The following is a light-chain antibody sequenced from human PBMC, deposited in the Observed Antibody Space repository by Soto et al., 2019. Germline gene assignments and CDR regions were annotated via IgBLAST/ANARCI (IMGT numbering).Light chain of an antibody. CDR1: SSDVGGYNY. Sequence: QSALTQPASVSGSPGQSITSSCTGTSSDVGGYNYVSWYQQHPGKAPELMIYDVSSRPSGVSSRFSGSKSGNTASLTISGLPAEDEDDYYCSSYTSGSTYVFGTGTKVTAL. CDR2: DVS. J-gene: IGLJ1*01. V-gene: IGLV2-14*03. CDR3: SSYTSGSTYV.